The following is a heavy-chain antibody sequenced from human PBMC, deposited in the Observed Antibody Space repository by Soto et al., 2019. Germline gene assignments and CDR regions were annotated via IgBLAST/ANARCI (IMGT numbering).Heavy chain of an antibody. CDR3: AREKFSTVNTGWVRYFDY. D-gene: IGHD4-4*01. Sequence: QVQLQESGPGLVKPSQTLSLTCTVSGGSISSGDYYWSWIRQPPGKGLEWIGYIYYSGSTYYNPSLKSRVTISVDTSKNQFSLNLSSVTAAAAAVYYCAREKFSTVNTGWVRYFDYWGQGTLVTVSS. CDR1: GGSISSGDYY. V-gene: IGHV4-30-4*01. CDR2: IYYSGST. J-gene: IGHJ4*02.